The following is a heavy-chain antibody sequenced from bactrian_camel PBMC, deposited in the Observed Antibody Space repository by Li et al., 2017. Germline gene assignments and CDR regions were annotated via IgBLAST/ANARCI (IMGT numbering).Heavy chain of an antibody. J-gene: IGHJ4*01. CDR2: IATGSGNT. CDR1: GYTLNRNC. Sequence: HVQLVESGGGSVQAGGSLTLSCVASGYTLNRNCMAWFRQAPGKEREGVARIATGSGNTYYADSVKGRFTISQDNARNWLDLQMDSLEPGDTARYYCAADRRRHGPPSLRPGDYSVWGQGTQVTVS. V-gene: IGHV3S1*01. CDR3: AADRRRHGPPSLRPGDYSV. D-gene: IGHD2*01.